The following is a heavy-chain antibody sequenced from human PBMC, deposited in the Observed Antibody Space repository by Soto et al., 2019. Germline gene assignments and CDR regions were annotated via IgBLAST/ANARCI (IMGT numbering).Heavy chain of an antibody. CDR2: ISAFNGDT. Sequence: QGQRVQSGTEVKKPGASVNVSCKAFGYTFTSYGFSWVRQVPGQGLEWLGWISAFNGDTQYAQTMKGRLTVTTDTSTTTVHMELRSLTPDDTAVYYCAREAGWQRMVPYDWGQGTLVTVS. CDR1: GYTFTSYG. CDR3: AREAGWQRMVPYD. D-gene: IGHD6-25*01. V-gene: IGHV1-18*04. J-gene: IGHJ4*02.